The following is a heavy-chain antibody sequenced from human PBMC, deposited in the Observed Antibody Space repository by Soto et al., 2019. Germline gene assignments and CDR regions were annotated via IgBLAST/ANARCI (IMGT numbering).Heavy chain of an antibody. Sequence: GGSLRLSCAASGFTFSSYPMVWVRQAPGKGLESISSISGSGTSYYADSVKGRFTISRDNSENTLYLQMNSLRAEDTAVYYCAKVFSTDFSCCYGMDVWGQGTTVTVSS. CDR3: AKVFSTDFSCCYGMDV. CDR1: GFTFSSYP. CDR2: ISGSGTS. D-gene: IGHD2-15*01. J-gene: IGHJ6*02. V-gene: IGHV3-23*01.